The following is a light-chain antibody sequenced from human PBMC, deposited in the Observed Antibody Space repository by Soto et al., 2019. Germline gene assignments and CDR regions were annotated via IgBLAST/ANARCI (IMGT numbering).Light chain of an antibody. CDR1: QSVSSSY. V-gene: IGKV3-20*01. CDR2: GAY. CDR3: QQYGSSPLVT. Sequence: IVLKQSPGSLSLSPGAIATLSCRASQSVSSSYLAWYQQKPGQAPRLLIYGAYSRATGIPDRFSGSGSGTDFTLTISRLEPADFAVYYCQQYGSSPLVTFGQGTRLEIK. J-gene: IGKJ5*01.